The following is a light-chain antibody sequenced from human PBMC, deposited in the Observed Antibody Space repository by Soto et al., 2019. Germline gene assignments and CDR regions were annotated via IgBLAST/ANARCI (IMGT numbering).Light chain of an antibody. CDR3: QVWSISSELDYV. CDR2: YDT. Sequence: SYELTQPPSVSVAPGKTASIACGGNNIESRSVHWYQQKPGQAPMLVIYYDTDRPSGVPERFSGSNSGNTATLTISRVEAGDEADYYCQVWSISSELDYVFGTGTKLTVL. J-gene: IGLJ1*01. V-gene: IGLV3-21*04. CDR1: NIESRS.